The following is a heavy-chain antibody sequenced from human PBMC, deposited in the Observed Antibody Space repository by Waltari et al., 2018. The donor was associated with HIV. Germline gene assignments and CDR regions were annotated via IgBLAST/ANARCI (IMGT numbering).Heavy chain of an antibody. CDR2: ISFDGRNE. D-gene: IGHD1-26*01. J-gene: IGHJ4*02. CDR1: GFPFSNFG. V-gene: IGHV3-30*18. Sequence: QVQLVESGGGVVQPGKSLRHSCAASGFPFSNFGIHWVRQAPGKGLDWVAVISFDGRNEYYADSVKGRFTISRDNSKNTVYLQMNSLRADDTAVYYCAKEGWELLQFGYYFDYWGQGTLVTVSS. CDR3: AKEGWELLQFGYYFDY.